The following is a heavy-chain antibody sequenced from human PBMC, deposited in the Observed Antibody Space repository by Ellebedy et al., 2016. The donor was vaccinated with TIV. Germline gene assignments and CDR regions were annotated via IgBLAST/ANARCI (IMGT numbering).Heavy chain of an antibody. CDR3: RSLVTFDSGDNSDDYYFDY. CDR2: LNPNSGAT. CDR1: GYSFIGYY. D-gene: IGHD4-23*01. Sequence: ASVKVSXXASGYSFIGYYIHWVRQAPGQGPEWMGWLNPNSGATTYVQKFQGRVTMTRDTSINTAYLELTRLTSEDAAVYYCRSLVTFDSGDNSDDYYFDYWGQGTRVTVSS. J-gene: IGHJ4*02. V-gene: IGHV1-2*02.